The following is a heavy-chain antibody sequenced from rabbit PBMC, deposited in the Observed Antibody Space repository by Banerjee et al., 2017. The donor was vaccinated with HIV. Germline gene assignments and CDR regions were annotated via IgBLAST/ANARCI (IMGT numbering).Heavy chain of an antibody. D-gene: IGHD1-1*01. V-gene: IGHV1S40*01. CDR2: IYPTYGAT. J-gene: IGHJ4*01. Sequence: QSLEESGGDLVKPGGTLTLTCKASGIDLSSSFWISWVRQTPGKGLEWIGCIYPTYGATDYASWAKGRFTISKTSSTTVTLQMTSLTAADMATYFCARRASSGGAAINLWGPGTLVTVS. CDR3: ARRASSGGAAINL. CDR1: GIDLSSSFW.